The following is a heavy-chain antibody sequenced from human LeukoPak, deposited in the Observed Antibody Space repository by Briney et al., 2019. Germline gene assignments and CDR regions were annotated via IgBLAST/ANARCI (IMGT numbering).Heavy chain of an antibody. CDR3: ARDWGCSSTSCYSGWFDP. Sequence: ASVKVSCKASGYTFTGYYMHWVRQAPGQGLEWMGWINPNSGGTNYAQKFQGRVTMTRDTSISTAYMEPSRLRSDDTAVYYCARDWGCSSTSCYSGWFDPWGQGTLVTVSS. CDR1: GYTFTGYY. J-gene: IGHJ5*02. CDR2: INPNSGGT. V-gene: IGHV1-2*02. D-gene: IGHD2-2*01.